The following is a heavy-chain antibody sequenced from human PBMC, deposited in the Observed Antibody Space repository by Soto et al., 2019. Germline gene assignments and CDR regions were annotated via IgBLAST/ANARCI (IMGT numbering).Heavy chain of an antibody. CDR2: ISSSSSYI. Sequence: EVQLVESGGARAKPGGSLRLPFAAFGLTFSSYSMNGFGQAPGKGRGWVSSISSSSSYIYYADSVKGRFTISRDNAKNSLYLQMNSLRAEDTAVYYCARDLTYYYDSSGYYYFDYWGQGTLVTVSS. CDR3: ARDLTYYYDSSGYYYFDY. D-gene: IGHD3-22*01. CDR1: GLTFSSYS. V-gene: IGHV3-21*01. J-gene: IGHJ4*02.